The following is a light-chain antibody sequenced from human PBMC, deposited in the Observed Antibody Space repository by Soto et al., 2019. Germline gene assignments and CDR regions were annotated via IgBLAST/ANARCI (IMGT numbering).Light chain of an antibody. CDR2: GAS. CDR1: QSLSSSY. J-gene: IGKJ1*01. Sequence: DIVLTQSPGTLSLSPGERATLSCRASQSLSSSYLAWYQQKPGQAPRLLIAGASSRATGIPDRFSGSGSGTDFTLTIFRLEPEDFAMYYCQQYGNSPLTFGQGTKVEIK. CDR3: QQYGNSPLT. V-gene: IGKV3-20*01.